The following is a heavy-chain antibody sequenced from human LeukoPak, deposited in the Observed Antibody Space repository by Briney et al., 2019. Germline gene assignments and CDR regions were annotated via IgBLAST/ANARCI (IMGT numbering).Heavy chain of an antibody. V-gene: IGHV4-59*12. D-gene: IGHD3-22*01. J-gene: IGHJ3*02. CDR3: ARDKRDFYDSSRYYQNDAFDI. CDR2: IYYSGST. Sequence: SETLSLTCTVSGGSISGYFWSRIRQPPGKGLEWIGYIYYSGSTYYNPSLKSRVTISVDTSKNQFSLKLSSVTAADTAVYYCARDKRDFYDSSRYYQNDAFDIWGQGTMVTVSS. CDR1: GGSISGYF.